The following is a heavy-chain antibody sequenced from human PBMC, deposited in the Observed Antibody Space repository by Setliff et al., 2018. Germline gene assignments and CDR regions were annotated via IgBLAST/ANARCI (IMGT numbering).Heavy chain of an antibody. J-gene: IGHJ3*02. CDR1: GYSFIDYY. CDR2: VNPKNGGI. D-gene: IGHD3-10*01. V-gene: IGHV1-2*06. CDR3: ARPRSNYNRGAFSI. Sequence: SVKVSCQASGYSFIDYYIHWVRQAPGQGPEWMGRVNPKNGGILYSQKFEGRVSMTGDRTISTVYMDLRSLTFDDTAVYYCARPRSNYNRGAFSIWGQGTMVTVSS.